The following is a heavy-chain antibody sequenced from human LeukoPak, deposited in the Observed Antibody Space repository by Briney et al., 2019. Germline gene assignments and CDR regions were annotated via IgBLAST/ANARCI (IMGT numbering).Heavy chain of an antibody. CDR1: GFTFSSYS. CDR3: ARVYPYYYDSSGYYY. D-gene: IGHD3-22*01. J-gene: IGHJ4*02. CDR2: ISSSSSYI. Sequence: WGSLRLSCAASGFTFSSYSMNWVRQAPGKGLEWVSSISSSSSYIYYADSVKGRFTISRDNAKNSLYLQMNSLRAEDTAVYYCARVYPYYYDSSGYYYWGQGTLVTVSS. V-gene: IGHV3-21*01.